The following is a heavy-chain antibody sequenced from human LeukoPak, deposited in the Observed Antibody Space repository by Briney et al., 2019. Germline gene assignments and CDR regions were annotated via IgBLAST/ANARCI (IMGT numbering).Heavy chain of an antibody. CDR3: AKESYGGGPCDY. CDR1: GFTFDDYA. CDR2: ISWNSGSI. V-gene: IGHV3-9*01. D-gene: IGHD4/OR15-4a*01. J-gene: IGHJ4*02. Sequence: GRSLRLSCAASGFTFDDYAMHWVRQAPGQGLEWVSGISWNSGSIVYADSVMGRFTISRDNAKNSLYLQMNSLRAEDTALYYCAKESYGGGPCDYWGQGTLVTVSS.